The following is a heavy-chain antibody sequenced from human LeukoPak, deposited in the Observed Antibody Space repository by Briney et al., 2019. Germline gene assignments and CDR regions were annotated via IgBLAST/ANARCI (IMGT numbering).Heavy chain of an antibody. Sequence: SETLSLTCTVSGGSISSYYWSWIRQPPGKGLEWIGYIYYSGSTNYNPSLKSRVTISVDTSKNQFSLKLSSVTAADTAVYYCARDQGYYGSEGLFDYWGQGTLVTVSS. D-gene: IGHD3-10*01. CDR2: IYYSGST. CDR1: GGSISSYY. CDR3: ARDQGYYGSEGLFDY. V-gene: IGHV4-59*12. J-gene: IGHJ4*02.